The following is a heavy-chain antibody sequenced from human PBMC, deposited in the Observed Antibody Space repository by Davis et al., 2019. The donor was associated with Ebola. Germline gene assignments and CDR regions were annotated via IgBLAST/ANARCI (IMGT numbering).Heavy chain of an antibody. V-gene: IGHV1-24*01. Sequence: ASAKVFCKVSGYSLTELSMHRVRQAPGKGLEWMGGFDPEDGKTIYAQKFQDRVTMTEDTSTDTAYMELSSLRSEDTAVYYCAAGRILLWFGPPDNDNRFDPWGQRTLVTVAS. CDR1: GYSLTELS. CDR3: AAGRILLWFGPPDNDNRFDP. J-gene: IGHJ5*02. CDR2: FDPEDGKT. D-gene: IGHD3-10*01.